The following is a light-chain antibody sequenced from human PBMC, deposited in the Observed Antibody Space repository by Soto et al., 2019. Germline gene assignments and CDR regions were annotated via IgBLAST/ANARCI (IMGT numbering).Light chain of an antibody. Sequence: PGERAALSCRPSQSVSSYLAWYQQKPGQGPRLLIYDASNRATGIPARSSCSGSGTDFTLTISSLEPDDFAGYYCQQRSNWRDTVGGGTKVEIK. CDR1: QSVSSY. CDR3: QQRSNWRDT. CDR2: DAS. J-gene: IGKJ4*01. V-gene: IGKV3-11*01.